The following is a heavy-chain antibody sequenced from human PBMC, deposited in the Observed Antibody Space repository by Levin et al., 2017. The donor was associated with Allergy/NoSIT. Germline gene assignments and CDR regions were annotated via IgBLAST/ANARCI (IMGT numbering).Heavy chain of an antibody. J-gene: IGHJ4*02. Sequence: GGSLRLSLTCAASGFTFNTYAMSWVRQAPGKGLEWVSSISGSGGSTYYADSLKGRFIISRDNSNNTLYLHMNSLTAGDSALYYCARSPVWYSSGRTSYFDFWGQGTLVTVSS. CDR2: ISGSGGST. V-gene: IGHV3-23*01. CDR3: ARSPVWYSSGRTSYFDF. D-gene: IGHD6-19*01. CDR1: GFTFNTYA.